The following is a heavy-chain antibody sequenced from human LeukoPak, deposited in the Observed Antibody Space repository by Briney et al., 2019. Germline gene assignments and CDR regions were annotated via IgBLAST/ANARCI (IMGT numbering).Heavy chain of an antibody. CDR2: IAGNSITI. CDR1: GFTFSTYA. J-gene: IGHJ4*02. D-gene: IGHD6-13*01. CDR3: AKDRQQLANLDY. V-gene: IGHV3-23*01. Sequence: GGSLRLSCAAAGFTFSTYAMNWVRQAPGRGLEWVPVIAGNSITIRYADSVKGRFTISRDNSKNTLYLQMNSLRAEDTAVYYCAKDRQQLANLDYWGQGTLVTVS.